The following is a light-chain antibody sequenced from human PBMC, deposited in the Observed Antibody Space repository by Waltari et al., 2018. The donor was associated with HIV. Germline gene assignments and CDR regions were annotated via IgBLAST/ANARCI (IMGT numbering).Light chain of an antibody. CDR3: QQYYSTPHT. V-gene: IGKV4-1*01. J-gene: IGKJ2*01. CDR1: QSVLYSSNNKNY. Sequence: DIVMTQSPDSLAVSLGERATINCKSSQSVLYSSNNKNYLAWYQQKPGQPPKLLIYWASTRESGVPDRFSGSGSGTDFTLTISSLHAEDVAVYYCQQYYSTPHTFGQGTKLEIK. CDR2: WAS.